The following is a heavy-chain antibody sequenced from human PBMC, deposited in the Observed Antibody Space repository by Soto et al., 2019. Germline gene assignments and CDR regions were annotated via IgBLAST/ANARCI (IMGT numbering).Heavy chain of an antibody. CDR1: GFTFSSYA. D-gene: IGHD4-17*01. Sequence: PGGSLRLSCXASGFTFSSYAMSWVRQAPGKGLEWVSAISGSGGSTYYADSVKGRFTISRDNSKNTLYLQMNSLRAEDTAVYYCAKGRTVTPYNYYMDVWGKGTTVTVSS. CDR3: AKGRTVTPYNYYMDV. CDR2: ISGSGGST. V-gene: IGHV3-23*01. J-gene: IGHJ6*03.